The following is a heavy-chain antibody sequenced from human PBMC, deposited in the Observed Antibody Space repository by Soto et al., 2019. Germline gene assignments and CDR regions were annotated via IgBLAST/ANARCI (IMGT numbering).Heavy chain of an antibody. Sequence: DVQLLESGGGLVQPGGSLRLSCAASGFTFSDYDMSWVRQAPGKGLEWVSAIIRSGGSTYYADSVRGRFTISRDNSENKRYLQMYSLIAEDTAVNYCAKGTPDVPFIVGGTECGVYWGQGTLVTVSS. D-gene: IGHD1-26*01. V-gene: IGHV3-23*01. J-gene: IGHJ4*02. CDR2: IIRSGGST. CDR1: GFTFSDYD. CDR3: AKGTPDVPFIVGGTECGVY.